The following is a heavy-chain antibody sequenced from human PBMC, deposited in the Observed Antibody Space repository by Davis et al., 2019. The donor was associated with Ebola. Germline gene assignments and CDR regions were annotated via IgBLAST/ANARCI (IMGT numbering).Heavy chain of an antibody. Sequence: AASVKVSCKASGYTFTSYAMHWVRQAPGQRLEWRGWINAGNGNTKYSQKFQGRVTITRDTSASTAYMELSSLRSEDTAVYYCARCSSSYNYYYGMDVWGQGTTVTVSS. CDR3: ARCSSSYNYYYGMDV. CDR1: GYTFTSYA. CDR2: INAGNGNT. J-gene: IGHJ6*02. V-gene: IGHV1-3*01. D-gene: IGHD6-6*01.